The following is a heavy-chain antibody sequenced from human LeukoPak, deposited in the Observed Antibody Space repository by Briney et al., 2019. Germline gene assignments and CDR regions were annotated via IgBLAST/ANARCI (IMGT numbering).Heavy chain of an antibody. V-gene: IGHV3-48*01. Sequence: GGSLRLSCAVSRFAFSNYGMSWVRQAPGKGLEWVSYISSSSSTIYYADSVKGRFTISRDNAKNSLYLQMSSLRAEDTAVYYCARGALTAFDYWGQGTLVTVSS. D-gene: IGHD7-27*01. CDR2: ISSSSSTI. CDR1: RFAFSNYG. J-gene: IGHJ4*02. CDR3: ARGALTAFDY.